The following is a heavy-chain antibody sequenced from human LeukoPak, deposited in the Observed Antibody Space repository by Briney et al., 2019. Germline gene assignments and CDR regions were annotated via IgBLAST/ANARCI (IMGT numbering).Heavy chain of an antibody. CDR3: ARDRYYYDSSGYYYVDRIDY. CDR1: GFTFSDYY. V-gene: IGHV3-11*01. D-gene: IGHD3-22*01. Sequence: GGSLRLSCAASGFTFSDYYMSWIRQAPGKGLEWVSYISSSGSTIYYADSVKGRFTISRDNAKNSLYLQMNSLRAEDTAVYYCARDRYYYDSSGYYYVDRIDYWGQGTLVTVSS. J-gene: IGHJ4*02. CDR2: ISSSGSTI.